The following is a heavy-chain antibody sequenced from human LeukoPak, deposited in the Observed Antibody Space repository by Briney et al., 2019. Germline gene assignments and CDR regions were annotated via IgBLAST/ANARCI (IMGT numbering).Heavy chain of an antibody. V-gene: IGHV3-74*01. D-gene: IGHD2-2*01. J-gene: IGHJ5*02. CDR3: ARGRIVVVPAANNWFDP. CDR1: GFTFSSYW. Sequence: PGGSLRLSCAASGFTFSSYWMHWVRQAPGKGLVWVSRINSDGSSTSYADSVKGRFTISRDNAKNTLYLQMNSLRAEDTAVYYCARGRIVVVPAANNWFDPWGQGTLVTVSS. CDR2: INSDGSST.